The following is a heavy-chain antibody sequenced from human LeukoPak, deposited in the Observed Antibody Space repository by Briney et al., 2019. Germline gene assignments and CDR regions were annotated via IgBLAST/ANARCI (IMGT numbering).Heavy chain of an antibody. Sequence: GGSLRLSCSASGFTFSTYAMHWVRQAPGKGLEYVSAISTYGGSTYYADSVKGRFSISRDNSKNTLYLQMSSLRAEDTAVYYCVKDGGYYPGSGSYGDYWGQGTLVTVSS. J-gene: IGHJ4*02. CDR1: GFTFSTYA. D-gene: IGHD3-10*01. CDR2: ISTYGGST. CDR3: VKDGGYYPGSGSYGDY. V-gene: IGHV3-64D*06.